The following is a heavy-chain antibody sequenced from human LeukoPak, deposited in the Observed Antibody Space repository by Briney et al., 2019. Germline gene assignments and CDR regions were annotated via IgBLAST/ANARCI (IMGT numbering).Heavy chain of an antibody. CDR1: GGTFSSYA. D-gene: IGHD2-15*01. Sequence: GASVKVSCKASGGTFSSYAISWVRQAPGQGLEWMGRIIPILGIANYAQKFQGRVTITADKSTSTAYMELSSLGSEDTAVYYCARNLYGGNFDYWGQGTLVTVSS. CDR3: ARNLYGGNFDY. CDR2: IIPILGIA. J-gene: IGHJ4*02. V-gene: IGHV1-69*04.